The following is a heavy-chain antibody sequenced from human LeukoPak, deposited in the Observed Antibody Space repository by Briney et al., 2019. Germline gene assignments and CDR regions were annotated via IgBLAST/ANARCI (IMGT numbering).Heavy chain of an antibody. D-gene: IGHD2-15*01. CDR3: ARALHDAFDI. CDR1: GFTFSDYY. J-gene: IGHJ3*02. Sequence: GGSLRLSFAASGFTFSDYYMGWIRQAPGKGLEWISYISSSGSTILYADSVKGRFTISRDNAKNSLYLQMNSLRAEDTAIYYCARALHDAFDIWGQGTMVTVSS. V-gene: IGHV3-11*04. CDR2: ISSSGSTI.